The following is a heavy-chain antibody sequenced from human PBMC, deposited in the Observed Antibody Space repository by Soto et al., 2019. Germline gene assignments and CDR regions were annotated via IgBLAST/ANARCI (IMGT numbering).Heavy chain of an antibody. CDR2: ISGSGGST. V-gene: IGHV3-23*01. CDR3: AKDSRVTMVREITIPPGY. Sequence: PGGSLRLSCAASGFTFSSYAMSWVRQAPGKGLEWVSAISGSGGSTYYADSVKGRFTVSRDNSKNTLHLQMNSLRAEDTAIYYCAKDSRVTMVREITIPPGYWGQGTLVTVS. CDR1: GFTFSSYA. J-gene: IGHJ4*02. D-gene: IGHD3-10*01.